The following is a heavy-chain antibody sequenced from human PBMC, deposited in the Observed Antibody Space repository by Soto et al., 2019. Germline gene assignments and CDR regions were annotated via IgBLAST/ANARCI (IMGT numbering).Heavy chain of an antibody. CDR1: GGSISSSSYY. CDR2: IYYSGST. J-gene: IGHJ4*02. CDR3: ARFYDSSGYYSYYFDY. V-gene: IGHV4-39*01. D-gene: IGHD3-22*01. Sequence: SETLSLTCTVSGGSISSSSYYWGWIRQPPGKGLEWIGSIYYSGSTYYNPSLKSRVTISVDTSKNQFSLKLSSVTAADTAVYYCARFYDSSGYYSYYFDYWGQGTLVTVSS.